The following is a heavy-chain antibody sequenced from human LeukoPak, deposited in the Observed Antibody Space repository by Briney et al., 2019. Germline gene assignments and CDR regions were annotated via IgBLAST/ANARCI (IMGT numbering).Heavy chain of an antibody. D-gene: IGHD3-3*01. CDR1: GYSFTSYW. V-gene: IGHV5-51*01. J-gene: IGHJ5*02. CDR2: IYPGDSDT. CDR3: ARLDHYDFWSGPHWLDT. Sequence: GESLKISCKGSGYSFTSYWIGWVRQMPGKGLEWMGIIYPGDSDTRYSPSFQGQVTISADKSISTAYLQWSSLKASDTAMYYCARLDHYDFWSGPHWLDTWGQGTLVTVSS.